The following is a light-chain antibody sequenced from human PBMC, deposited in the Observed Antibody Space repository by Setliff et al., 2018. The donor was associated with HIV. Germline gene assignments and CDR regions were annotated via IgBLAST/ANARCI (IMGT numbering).Light chain of an antibody. V-gene: IGLV2-14*01. CDR2: EAR. CDR3: SSYAITNTLP. J-gene: IGLJ1*01. CDR1: SRDVGGYNY. Sequence: QSVLTQPASVSVSPGQSITISCTGTSRDVGGYNYVSWYQQHPGKAPKLIIYEARNRPSGVSNRFSGSKSGNTASLTISGLQTEDEAAYYCSSYAITNTLPFGTGTKVTVL.